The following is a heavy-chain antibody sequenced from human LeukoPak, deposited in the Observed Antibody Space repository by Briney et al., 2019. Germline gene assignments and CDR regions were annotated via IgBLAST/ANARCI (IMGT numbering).Heavy chain of an antibody. CDR1: GFTVSSNY. CDR3: ARDLRIDAFDI. Sequence: GGSLRLSXAASGFTVSSNYMSWVRQAPGKGLEWVSVIYSGGSTYYADSVKGRFTISRDNSKNTLYLQMNSLRAEDTAVYYCARDLRIDAFDIWGQGTMVTVSS. V-gene: IGHV3-53*01. J-gene: IGHJ3*02. CDR2: IYSGGST.